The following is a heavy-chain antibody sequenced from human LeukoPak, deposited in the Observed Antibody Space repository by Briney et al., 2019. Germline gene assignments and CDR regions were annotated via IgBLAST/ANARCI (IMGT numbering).Heavy chain of an antibody. CDR1: GGSFSGYY. CDR3: ARGTPYYYDSSGYQDAFDI. J-gene: IGHJ3*02. D-gene: IGHD3-22*01. CDR2: INHSGST. Sequence: SETQSLTCAVYGGSFSGYYWSWIRQPPGKGLEWIGEINHSGSTNYNPSLKSRVTISVDTPKNQFSLKLSSVTAADTAVYYCARGTPYYYDSSGYQDAFDIWGQGTMVTVSS. V-gene: IGHV4-34*01.